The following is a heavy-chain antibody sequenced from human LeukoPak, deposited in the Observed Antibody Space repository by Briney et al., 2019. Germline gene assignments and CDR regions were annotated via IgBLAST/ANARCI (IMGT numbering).Heavy chain of an antibody. CDR3: AKDLGGSVGATVGYYFDY. D-gene: IGHD1-26*01. CDR1: GFTFSIYG. J-gene: IGHJ4*02. Sequence: GRSLRLSCAASGFTFSIYGTHWVRQAPGKGLEWVSYISSSGSTIYYADSVKGRFTISRDNAKNSLYLQMNSLRAEDTAVYYCAKDLGGSVGATVGYYFDYWGQGTLVTVSS. V-gene: IGHV3-48*04. CDR2: ISSSGSTI.